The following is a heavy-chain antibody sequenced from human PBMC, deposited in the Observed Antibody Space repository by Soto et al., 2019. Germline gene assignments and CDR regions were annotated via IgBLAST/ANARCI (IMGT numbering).Heavy chain of an antibody. V-gene: IGHV3-30*18. J-gene: IGHJ4*02. CDR1: GFSFNSHG. Sequence: GGSLRLSXTASGFSFNSHGMDWVRQAPGKGLEWVARILYDGSKEYYADSVKGRFTISRDNSKNTLYLQMDSLRVEDTAVYYCAKDLALMADYWGQGTPVTVSS. D-gene: IGHD3-16*01. CDR2: ILYDGSKE. CDR3: AKDLALMADY.